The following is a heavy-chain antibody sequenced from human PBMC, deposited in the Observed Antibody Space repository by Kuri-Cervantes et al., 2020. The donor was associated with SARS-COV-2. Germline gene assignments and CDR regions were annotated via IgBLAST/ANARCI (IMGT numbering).Heavy chain of an antibody. D-gene: IGHD1-1*01. Sequence: GESLKISCAASGFTFSSYAMHWVRQAPGKGLEWVAVISYDGSNKYYADSVKGRFTISRDNAKNSLYLQMNSPRAEDTAVYYCARDKVQLERPRYDYYYYDMDVWAKGPRSPSP. CDR1: GFTFSSYA. CDR2: ISYDGSNK. V-gene: IGHV3-30-3*01. CDR3: ARDKVQLERPRYDYYYYDMDV. J-gene: IGHJ6*02.